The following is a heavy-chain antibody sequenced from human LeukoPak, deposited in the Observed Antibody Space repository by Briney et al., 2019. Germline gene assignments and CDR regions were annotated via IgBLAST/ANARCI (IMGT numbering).Heavy chain of an antibody. CDR3: AREIDYDSTAYVY. Sequence: SETLSLTCSVSGVSISSSPYHWGWIRQPPGKELEWIGSIYYSGSSYSNPSLQSRVTMSIDTAKNQFSLKLSSVTAADTAVYYCAREIDYDSTAYVYWGRGTLVTVSS. D-gene: IGHD3-22*01. CDR2: IYYSGSS. CDR1: GVSISSSPYH. J-gene: IGHJ4*02. V-gene: IGHV4-39*02.